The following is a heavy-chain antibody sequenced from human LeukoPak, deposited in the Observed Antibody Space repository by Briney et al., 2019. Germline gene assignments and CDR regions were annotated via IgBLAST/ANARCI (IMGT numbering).Heavy chain of an antibody. D-gene: IGHD3-22*01. CDR2: ISGSGGDT. Sequence: GGSLRLSCAASGFTFSSYAMGWVRQAAGKGLEWVSTISGSGGDTYYADSVKGRFTISRDNSRNTLYLQMNSLRVDDTAVYYCARHSSGYYYFDYWGQGTLVTVSS. V-gene: IGHV3-23*01. CDR3: ARHSSGYYYFDY. CDR1: GFTFSSYA. J-gene: IGHJ4*02.